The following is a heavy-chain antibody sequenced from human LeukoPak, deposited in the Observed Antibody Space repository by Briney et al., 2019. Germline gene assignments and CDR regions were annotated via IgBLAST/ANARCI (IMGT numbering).Heavy chain of an antibody. CDR3: ARVRDSSGYYF. CDR1: GGSISSYY. V-gene: IGHV4-59*12. Sequence: PETLSLTCTVSGGSISSYYWTWIRQPPGKGLGLEWIRYIYYSDGTNYNPSLKSRVTISIDTSKNQVSLKLSSVTAADTAVYFCARVRDSSGYYFWGQGTLVTVSA. D-gene: IGHD3-22*01. J-gene: IGHJ4*02. CDR2: IYYSDGT.